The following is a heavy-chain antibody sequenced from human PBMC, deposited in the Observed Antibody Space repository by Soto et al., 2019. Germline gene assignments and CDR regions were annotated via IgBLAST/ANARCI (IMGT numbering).Heavy chain of an antibody. CDR3: TTGPIDRWSGYDSDY. CDR2: IKSKTGGGTT. Sequence: PGGSLRLSCAASGFTLSSSWMNWVRQAPGKGLEWVGRIKSKTGGGTTDYAAPVKGRFTISRDDSKNTLYLQMNSLKTEDTAVYYCTTGPIDRWSGYDSDYWGQGTLVTVSS. CDR1: GFTLSSSW. J-gene: IGHJ4*02. D-gene: IGHD5-12*01. V-gene: IGHV3-15*07.